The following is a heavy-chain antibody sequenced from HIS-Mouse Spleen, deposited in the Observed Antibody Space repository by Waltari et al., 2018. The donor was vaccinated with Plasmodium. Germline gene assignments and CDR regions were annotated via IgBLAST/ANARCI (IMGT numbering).Heavy chain of an antibody. Sequence: QLQLQESGPGLVKPSETLSLTCTVSGGSISSSSYYWGWIRQPPGKGLEWIGSIYYSGSPYYNPSRKIQVTIAVDPSKNQFSLKLSSVTAADTAVYYCARRGGPAPMGPYYFDYWGQGTLVTVSS. CDR3: ARRGGPAPMGPYYFDY. J-gene: IGHJ4*02. CDR1: GGSISSSSYY. D-gene: IGHD2-2*01. CDR2: IYYSGSP. V-gene: IGHV4-39*01.